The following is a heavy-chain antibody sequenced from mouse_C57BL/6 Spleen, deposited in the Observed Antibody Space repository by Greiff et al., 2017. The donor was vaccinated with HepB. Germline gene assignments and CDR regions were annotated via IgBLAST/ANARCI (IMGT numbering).Heavy chain of an antibody. CDR3: TRIWSSYVFAY. CDR1: GFTFSSYA. J-gene: IGHJ3*01. V-gene: IGHV5-9-1*02. CDR2: ISSGGDYI. Sequence: EVKLMESGEGLVKPGGSLKLSCAASGFTFSSYAMSWVRQTPEKRLEWVAYISSGGDYIYYADTVKGRFTISRDNARNTLYLQMSSLKSEDTAMYYCTRIWSSYVFAYWGQGTLVTVSA. D-gene: IGHD1-1*01.